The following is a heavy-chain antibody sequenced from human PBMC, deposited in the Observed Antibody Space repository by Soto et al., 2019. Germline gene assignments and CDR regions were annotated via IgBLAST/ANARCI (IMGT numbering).Heavy chain of an antibody. J-gene: IGHJ4*02. CDR3: AHSRVRGGQQWLVFRG. CDR1: GFSLSTSGVG. V-gene: IGHV2-5*01. Sequence: QITLKESGPTLVKPTQTLTLTCTFSGFSLSTSGVGVGWIRQPPGKALEWLALIYWNDDKRYSPSLKSRLTITKDTSKNQGVLTMTNMDPVDTATYYCAHSRVRGGQQWLVFRGWGQGTLVTVSS. D-gene: IGHD6-19*01. CDR2: IYWNDDK.